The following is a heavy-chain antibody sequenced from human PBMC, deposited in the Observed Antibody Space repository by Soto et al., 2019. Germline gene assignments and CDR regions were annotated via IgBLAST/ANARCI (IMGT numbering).Heavy chain of an antibody. J-gene: IGHJ6*02. CDR2: IHLNSGGT. CDR3: ASPRELGHSYFYFFTLDV. Sequence: GASVKVSCKASGYTFTGYYVHWVRQAPGHGLEWLGWIHLNSGGTNYAQSFQGRVTMTRDMSVSTVYMEMTGLSSDDTAVYYCASPRELGHSYFYFFTLDVWGQGTTVTVSS. D-gene: IGHD3-10*01. CDR1: GYTFTGYY. V-gene: IGHV1-2*02.